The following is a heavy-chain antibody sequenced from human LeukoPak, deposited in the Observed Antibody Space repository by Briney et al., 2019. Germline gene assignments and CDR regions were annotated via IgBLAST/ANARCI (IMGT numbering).Heavy chain of an antibody. CDR3: ARFRPWHDAFDI. Sequence: SETLSLTCTVSGGSISSYYWSWIRQPAGKGLEWIGRIYTSGSTNYNPSLRSRVTMSVDTSKNQFSLKLSSVTAADTAVYYCARFRPWHDAFDIWGQGTMVTVSS. J-gene: IGHJ3*02. CDR1: GGSISSYY. D-gene: IGHD6-6*01. CDR2: IYTSGST. V-gene: IGHV4-4*07.